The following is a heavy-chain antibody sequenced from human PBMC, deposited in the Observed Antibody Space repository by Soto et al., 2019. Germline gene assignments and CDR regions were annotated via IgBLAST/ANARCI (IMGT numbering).Heavy chain of an antibody. Sequence: EVQLLESGGGLVQRGGSLRLSCAASGFTFSRYAMTWVRQAPGKGLEWVSSISDTGGSTDYGDSVKGRFTISRDNSKNTLYLQMNSLTTEDTAIYYCAKSPSNYYYDYYMDVWGKGTTVTVSS. V-gene: IGHV3-23*01. CDR2: ISDTGGST. J-gene: IGHJ6*03. CDR3: AKSPSNYYYDYYMDV. CDR1: GFTFSRYA.